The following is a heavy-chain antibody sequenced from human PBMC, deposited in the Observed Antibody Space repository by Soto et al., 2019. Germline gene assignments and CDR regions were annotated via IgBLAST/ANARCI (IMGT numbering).Heavy chain of an antibody. CDR3: AHRPADYIWGSYPT. D-gene: IGHD3-16*01. CDR2: ISWDGDK. Sequence: QITLKESGPTLVKPTQTLTLTCTFSGFSLSSSGVGVAWIRQPPGKALEWLALISWDGDKYYSPSLKNRLSISKATSENHVVLTLTNVHPVDTGTYCCAHRPADYIWGSYPTWGQGTLVTVSS. CDR1: GFSLSSSGVG. V-gene: IGHV2-5*02. J-gene: IGHJ5*02.